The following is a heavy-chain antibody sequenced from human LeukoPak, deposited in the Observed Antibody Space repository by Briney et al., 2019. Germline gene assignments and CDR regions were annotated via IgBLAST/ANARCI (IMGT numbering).Heavy chain of an antibody. CDR3: ARQRMGATGGWFDP. V-gene: IGHV4-59*08. CDR1: GGSISSYY. CDR2: IYYSGST. Sequence: PSETLSLTCTVPGGSISSYYWSWIRQPPGKGLEWIGYIYYSGSTNYNPSLKSRVTISVDTSKNQFSLKLSSVTAADTAVYYCARQRMGATGGWFDPWGQGTLVTVSS. D-gene: IGHD1-26*01. J-gene: IGHJ5*02.